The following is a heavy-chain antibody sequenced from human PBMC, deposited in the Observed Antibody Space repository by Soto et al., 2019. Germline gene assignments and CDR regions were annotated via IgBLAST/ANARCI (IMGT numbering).Heavy chain of an antibody. CDR1: GDGVPVNSAA. CDR3: ARDPPDFHSAFDY. CDR2: TYYRSKWYN. Sequence: SQPLSLMCAISGDGVPVNSAAWNWIRQSPSRGLEWLGRTYYRSKWYNDYAESVKSRITINPDTSKNQFSLHLNSVTPEDTAVYYCARDPPDFHSAFDYWGQGTPVTVSS. V-gene: IGHV6-1*01. J-gene: IGHJ4*02. D-gene: IGHD4-4*01.